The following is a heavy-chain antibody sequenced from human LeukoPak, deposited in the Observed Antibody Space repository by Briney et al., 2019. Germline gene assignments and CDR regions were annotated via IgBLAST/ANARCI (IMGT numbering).Heavy chain of an antibody. V-gene: IGHV3-23*01. CDR2: ITAGGGNT. CDR3: AKELNGAYGSGSYYNFHYYYYGMDV. D-gene: IGHD3-10*01. J-gene: IGHJ6*02. Sequence: GGSLRLSCAASGFIFRTYGMNWVRQAPGKGLEYVSGITAGGGNTYYGDSLKGRFTISRDNSKNTLYLQMNSLRAEDTAVYYCAKELNGAYGSGSYYNFHYYYYGMDVWGQGTTVTVSS. CDR1: GFIFRTYG.